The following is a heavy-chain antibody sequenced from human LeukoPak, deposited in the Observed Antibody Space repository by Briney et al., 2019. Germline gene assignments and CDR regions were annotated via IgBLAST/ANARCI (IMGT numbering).Heavy chain of an antibody. D-gene: IGHD3-10*01. CDR1: GGSFSGYY. CDR2: INHSGST. Sequence: SETLSLTCAVYGGSFSGYYWSWIRQPPGKGLEWIGEINHSGSTNYNPSLKSRVTISVDTFKNQFSLKLSSVTAADTAVYYCARGFPRYYGSGSSVYFDYWGQGTLVTVSS. J-gene: IGHJ4*02. CDR3: ARGFPRYYGSGSSVYFDY. V-gene: IGHV4-34*01.